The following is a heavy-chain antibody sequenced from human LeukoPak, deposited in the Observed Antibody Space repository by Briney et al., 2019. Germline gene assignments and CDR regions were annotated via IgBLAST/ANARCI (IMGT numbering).Heavy chain of an antibody. V-gene: IGHV4-59*01. D-gene: IGHD3-10*01. CDR1: GGSISSYY. CDR3: ARGSYYYGSGSYYRASRHHLSGRFDP. CDR2: IYYSGST. Sequence: PSETLSLACTVSGGSISSYYWSWIRQPPGKGLEWIGYIYYSGSTNYNPSLKSRVTISVDTSKNQFSLKLSSVTAADTAVYYCARGSYYYGSGSYYRASRHHLSGRFDPWGRGTLVTVSS. J-gene: IGHJ5*02.